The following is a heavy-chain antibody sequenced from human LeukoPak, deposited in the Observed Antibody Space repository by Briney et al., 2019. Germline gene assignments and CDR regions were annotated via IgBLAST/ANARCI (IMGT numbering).Heavy chain of an antibody. CDR1: GYTFTSYY. V-gene: IGHV1-69*13. Sequence: SVNVSCKASGYTFTSYYMHWVRQAPGQGLEWMGGIIPIFDTANYAQKFQGRVTITADESTSTAYMELSSLRSEDTAVYYCARDKSPGSGYYFNWFDPWGQGTLVTVSS. D-gene: IGHD3-22*01. CDR2: IIPIFDTA. J-gene: IGHJ5*02. CDR3: ARDKSPGSGYYFNWFDP.